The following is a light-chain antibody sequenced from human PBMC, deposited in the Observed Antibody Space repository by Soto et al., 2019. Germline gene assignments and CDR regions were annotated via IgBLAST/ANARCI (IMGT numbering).Light chain of an antibody. CDR2: WAS. J-gene: IGKJ2*01. V-gene: IGKV4-1*01. Sequence: DIVMTQSPDSLAVSLGERATINCKSSQSVLYSSNNKNYLAWYQQKPGQPPKLLIYWASTRKSGVPARFSGSGSGTDFTLTISSLQAEDVAVYYCQQYYSTPYTFGQGTKLEIK. CDR1: QSVLYSSNNKNY. CDR3: QQYYSTPYT.